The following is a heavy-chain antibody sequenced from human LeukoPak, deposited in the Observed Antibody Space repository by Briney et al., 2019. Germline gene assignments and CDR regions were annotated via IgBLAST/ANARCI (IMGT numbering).Heavy chain of an antibody. CDR3: TEIPRI. D-gene: IGHD5-24*01. Sequence: SEALSLTCSVSGDDIYNHYWSWVRQPPGKEPEWIAYIYYTGTTSGRTDYNPSLQSRVSISIDTSKSQFSLRLDSVTAADTAFYYCTEIPRIWGQGILVTVSS. CDR2: IYYTGTTSGRT. J-gene: IGHJ4*02. CDR1: GDDIYNHY. V-gene: IGHV4-59*11.